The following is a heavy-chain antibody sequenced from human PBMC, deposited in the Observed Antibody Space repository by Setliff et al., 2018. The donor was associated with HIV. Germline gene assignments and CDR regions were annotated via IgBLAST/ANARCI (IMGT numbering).Heavy chain of an antibody. D-gene: IGHD6-19*01. CDR2: ISAGGGGT. Sequence: GESLKISCAVSGFTFSGYGVSWVRQASGKGLEWVSGISAGGGGTNYADSVKGRFTISRDNSKNTLYLQMNSLRAEDTAVYYCARLGIGRYCNISSCYLNQWGQGTLVTVSS. CDR1: GFTFSGYG. J-gene: IGHJ4*02. CDR3: ARLGIGRYCNISSCYLNQ. V-gene: IGHV3-23*01.